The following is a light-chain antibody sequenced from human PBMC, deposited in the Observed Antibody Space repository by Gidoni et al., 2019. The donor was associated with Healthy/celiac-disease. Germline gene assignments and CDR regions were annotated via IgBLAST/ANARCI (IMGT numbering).Light chain of an antibody. Sequence: IQMTQSPSSLSASVGDRVTITCQASQDIRNYLNWYQQKPGKAPELLIYDASNLETGVPSRFSGSGSGTDFTFTISSLQPEDIATYYCQQYYDLPLTFGGGTKVEIK. CDR2: DAS. CDR1: QDIRNY. V-gene: IGKV1-33*01. J-gene: IGKJ4*01. CDR3: QQYYDLPLT.